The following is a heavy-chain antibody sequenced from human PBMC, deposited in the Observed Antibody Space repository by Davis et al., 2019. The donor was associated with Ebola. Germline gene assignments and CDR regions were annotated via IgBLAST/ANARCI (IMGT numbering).Heavy chain of an antibody. CDR2: INHSGST. J-gene: IGHJ5*02. CDR1: GGSFSGYY. Sequence: MPSETLSLTCAVYGGSFSGYYWSWIRQPPGKGLEWIGEINHSGSTNCNPSLKSRVTIYVDTSKNQFSLKLSSVTAADTAVYYCARGDHDFWSGYYSNWFDPWGQGTLVTVSS. V-gene: IGHV4-34*01. D-gene: IGHD3-3*01. CDR3: ARGDHDFWSGYYSNWFDP.